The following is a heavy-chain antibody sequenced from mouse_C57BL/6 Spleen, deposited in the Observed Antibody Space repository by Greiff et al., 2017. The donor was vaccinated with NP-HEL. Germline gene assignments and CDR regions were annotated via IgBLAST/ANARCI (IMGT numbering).Heavy chain of an antibody. Sequence: QVQLQQSGPELVKPRASVKISCKASGYAFSSSWMNWVKQRPGKGLEWIGRIYPGDGDTNYNGKFKGKATLTADKSSSTAYMQLSSLTSEDSAVYFCAREAYYDYWGQGTTLTVSS. CDR3: AREAYYDY. J-gene: IGHJ2*01. CDR1: GYAFSSSW. V-gene: IGHV1-82*01. CDR2: IYPGDGDT.